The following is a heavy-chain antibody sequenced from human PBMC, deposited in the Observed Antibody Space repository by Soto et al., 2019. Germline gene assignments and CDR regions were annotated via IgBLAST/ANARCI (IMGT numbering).Heavy chain of an antibody. CDR3: ARDRGFFAPLLYSYGMDV. J-gene: IGHJ6*04. D-gene: IGHD3-10*01. CDR1: GGTFSSYA. Sequence: GASVKVSCKASGGTFSSYAISWVRQAPGQGLEWMGGIIPIFGTANYAQKFQGRVTITADESTSTAYMELSSLRSEDTAVYYCARDRGFFAPLLYSYGMDVGGKGTTVTVSS. V-gene: IGHV1-69*13. CDR2: IIPIFGTA.